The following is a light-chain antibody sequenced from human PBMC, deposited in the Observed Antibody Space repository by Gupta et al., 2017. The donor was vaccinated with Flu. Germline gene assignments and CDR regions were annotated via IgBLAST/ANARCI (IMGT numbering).Light chain of an antibody. V-gene: IGKV3-20*01. CDR3: QQYGSSPT. CDR2: GAS. CDR1: QSVTSNY. Sequence: PGTLSLSPGETATPSCRASQSVTSNYLAWYQQKPGQTPRLLIYGASTRATGIPDRFSGSGSGTDFTLTISRLEPEDFAVYYCQQYGSSPTFGPGTKVDV. J-gene: IGKJ3*01.